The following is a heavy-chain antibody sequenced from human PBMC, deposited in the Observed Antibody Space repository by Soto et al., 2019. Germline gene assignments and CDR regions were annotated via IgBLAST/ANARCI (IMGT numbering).Heavy chain of an antibody. CDR3: ARGQEGVVATH. CDR1: GGSLSGYY. D-gene: IGHD5-12*01. J-gene: IGHJ4*02. CDR2: IKDGGYT. V-gene: IGHV4-34*01. Sequence: QVQLQQWGAGLLKPSETLSLNCAVNGGSLSGYYWSWIRQPPGKGLEWIGEIKDGGYTNYSPSLSRRATISSETSNNQFALRLNSVTAADTGLYYCARGQEGVVATHWDQGALVTVSS.